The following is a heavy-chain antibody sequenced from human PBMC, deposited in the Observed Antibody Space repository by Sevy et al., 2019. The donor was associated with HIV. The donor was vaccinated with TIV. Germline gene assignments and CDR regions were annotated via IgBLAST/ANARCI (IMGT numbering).Heavy chain of an antibody. Sequence: AETLSLTCIVSGDSFSSYFWAWIRQPAGKGLEWIGRINTSGSTNYNPSLKSRVTMSVDTSKSQFSLKVTSLTAADTAIYFCARSNWVTATNGFSKSYYFDYWGQGSLVTVSS. CDR2: INTSGST. D-gene: IGHD7-27*01. J-gene: IGHJ4*02. V-gene: IGHV4-4*07. CDR3: ARSNWVTATNGFSKSYYFDY. CDR1: GDSFSSYF.